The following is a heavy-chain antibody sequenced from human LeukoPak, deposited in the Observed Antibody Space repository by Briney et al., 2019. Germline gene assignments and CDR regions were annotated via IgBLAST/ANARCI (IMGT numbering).Heavy chain of an antibody. J-gene: IGHJ4*02. Sequence: GGSLRLSCAASGFTFANYAMTWVRQAPGKGLDWVSLISGSGSNTYYTDSVQGRFTISRDNSRNTLYLQMSSLRAEDTAIYYCAKERGISYTYEFDYWGQGTLVTVSS. CDR3: AKERGISYTYEFDY. CDR2: ISGSGSNT. V-gene: IGHV3-23*01. CDR1: GFTFANYA. D-gene: IGHD3-16*01.